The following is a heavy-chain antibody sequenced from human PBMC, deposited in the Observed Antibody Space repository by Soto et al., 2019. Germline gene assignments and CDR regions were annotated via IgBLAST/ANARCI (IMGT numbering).Heavy chain of an antibody. J-gene: IGHJ6*02. CDR1: GFIFSNYG. D-gene: IGHD6-19*01. CDR3: ARDDIPGRAVAIYGMDV. V-gene: IGHV3-33*01. Sequence: QVQLVESGGGVVQPGRSLRLSCAASGFIFSNYGMHWVRQAPGKGLEWVVVIWYDGSNKYYADSVKGRFTISRDNSKNTMFLQMNSLRAEDTAVYYCARDDIPGRAVAIYGMDVWGQGTTVTVSS. CDR2: IWYDGSNK.